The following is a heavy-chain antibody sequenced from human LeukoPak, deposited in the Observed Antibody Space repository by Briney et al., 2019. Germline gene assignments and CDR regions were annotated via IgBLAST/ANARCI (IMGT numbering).Heavy chain of an antibody. CDR1: GYTFTSYG. D-gene: IGHD6-13*01. V-gene: IGHV1-18*01. Sequence: ASVKVSCKASGYTFTSYGISWVRQAPGQGLEWMGWISAYNGNTNYAQKLQGRVTMTTDTSTSTAYMELRSLRSDDTAVYYCARGPRYSSSWTYYYYYMDVWGKGTTVTVSS. CDR3: ARGPRYSSSWTYYYYYMDV. J-gene: IGHJ6*03. CDR2: ISAYNGNT.